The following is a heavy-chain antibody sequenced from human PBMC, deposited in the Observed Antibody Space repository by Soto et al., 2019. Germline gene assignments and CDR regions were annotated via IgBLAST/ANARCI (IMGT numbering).Heavy chain of an antibody. J-gene: IGHJ4*02. CDR2: IIPILGIA. Sequence: QVQLVQSGAEVKKPGSSVKVSCKASGGTFSSYTISWVRQAPGQGLEWMGRIIPILGIANYAQKFQGRVTIPADKSTSTAYMELSSLISEDTAVYYCARDEVYSSSHDYWGQGPLVTVSS. CDR3: ARDEVYSSSHDY. CDR1: GGTFSSYT. V-gene: IGHV1-69*08. D-gene: IGHD6-6*01.